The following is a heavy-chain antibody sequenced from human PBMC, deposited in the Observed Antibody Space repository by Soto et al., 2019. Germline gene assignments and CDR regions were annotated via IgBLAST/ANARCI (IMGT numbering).Heavy chain of an antibody. J-gene: IGHJ4*02. CDR1: GFTFSSYA. Sequence: PGGSLRLSCAASGFTFSSYAMSWVRQAPGKGLEWVSAISGSGGSTYYADSVKGRFTISRDNSKNTLYLQMNSLRAEDTAVYYCAKGARYSNYLPYYYFDYWGQGTLVTGSS. V-gene: IGHV3-23*01. CDR3: AKGARYSNYLPYYYFDY. D-gene: IGHD4-4*01. CDR2: ISGSGGST.